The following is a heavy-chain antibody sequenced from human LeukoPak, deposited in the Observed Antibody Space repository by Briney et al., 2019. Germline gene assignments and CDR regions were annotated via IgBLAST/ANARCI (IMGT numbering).Heavy chain of an antibody. CDR3: ARGYYDSSGYYYGYFQH. J-gene: IGHJ1*01. CDR2: IYYSGST. Sequence: SETLSLTCTVSGGSLSSSSYYWGWIRQPPGKGLEWLGSIYYSGSTYYNPSLKSRVTISVDTSRNQFSLKLSSVTAADTAVYYCARGYYDSSGYYYGYFQHWGQGTLVTVSS. CDR1: GGSLSSSSYY. V-gene: IGHV4-39*01. D-gene: IGHD3-22*01.